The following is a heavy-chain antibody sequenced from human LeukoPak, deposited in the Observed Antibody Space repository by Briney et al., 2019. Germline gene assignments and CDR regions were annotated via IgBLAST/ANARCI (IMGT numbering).Heavy chain of an antibody. V-gene: IGHV3-23*01. CDR2: ISGSGGST. Sequence: GGSLRLSCAASGFTFSSYGMSWVRQAPGKGLEWVSAISGSGGSTYYADSVKGRFTISRDNSKNTLYLQMNSLRAEDTAVYYCAKDDYYDILTGHFDYWGQGTLVTVSS. CDR3: AKDDYYDILTGHFDY. J-gene: IGHJ4*02. CDR1: GFTFSSYG. D-gene: IGHD3-9*01.